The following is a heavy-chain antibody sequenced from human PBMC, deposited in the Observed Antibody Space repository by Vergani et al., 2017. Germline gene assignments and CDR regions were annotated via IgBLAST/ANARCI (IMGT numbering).Heavy chain of an antibody. V-gene: IGHV2-26*01. J-gene: IGHJ2*01. D-gene: IGHD3-22*01. CDR2: IFSNDEK. CDR1: GFSLSNARMG. Sequence: QVTLKESGPVLVKPTETLTLTCTVSGFSLSNARMGVSWIRQPPGKALEWLAHIFSNDEKSYSTSLKSRLTITKDTSKNQVVLTMTNMDPVDTATYYCAHSAPTYYYDSSGYYLYWYVDLWGRGTLVTVSS. CDR3: AHSAPTYYYDSSGYYLYWYVDL.